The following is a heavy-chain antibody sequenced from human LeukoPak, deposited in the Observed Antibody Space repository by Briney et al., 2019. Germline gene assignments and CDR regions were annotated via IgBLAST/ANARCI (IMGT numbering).Heavy chain of an antibody. CDR2: FDPEDGET. Sequence: ASVKVSCKVSGYILTELSMHWVRQAPGKGLEWMGGFDPEDGETIYAQKFQGRVTMTEDTSTDTAYVELSSLRSEDTAVCYCATIYDFWSGLGNYFDYWGQGTLVTVSS. J-gene: IGHJ4*02. CDR3: ATIYDFWSGLGNYFDY. V-gene: IGHV1-24*01. D-gene: IGHD3-3*01. CDR1: GYILTELS.